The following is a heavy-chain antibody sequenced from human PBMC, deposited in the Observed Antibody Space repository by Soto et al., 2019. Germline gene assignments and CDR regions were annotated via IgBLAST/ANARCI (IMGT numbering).Heavy chain of an antibody. CDR2: INHSGST. D-gene: IGHD3-3*01. CDR1: GGSFSGYY. V-gene: IGHV4-34*01. CDR3: ATEVRFLEWSNWFDP. J-gene: IGHJ5*02. Sequence: SESLSLTCAVYGGSFSGYYWSWIRQPPEKGLEWIGEINHSGSTYYNPSLKSRVTISVDRSKNQFSLKLSSVTAADTAVYYCATEVRFLEWSNWFDPWGQGTLVTVSS.